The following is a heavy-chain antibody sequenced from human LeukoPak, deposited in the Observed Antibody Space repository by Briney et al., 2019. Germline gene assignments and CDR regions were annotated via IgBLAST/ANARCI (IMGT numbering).Heavy chain of an antibody. CDR1: GGSISSGSYY. CDR3: ARQAERFTYYYGSGSLVGGDY. Sequence: SETLSLTCTVSGGSISSGSYYWSWIRQPAGKGLEWIGRIYTSGSTNYNPSLKSRVTISVDTSKNQFSLKLSSVTAADTAVYYCARQAERFTYYYGSGSLVGGDYWGQGTLATVSS. CDR2: IYTSGST. D-gene: IGHD3-10*01. V-gene: IGHV4-61*02. J-gene: IGHJ4*02.